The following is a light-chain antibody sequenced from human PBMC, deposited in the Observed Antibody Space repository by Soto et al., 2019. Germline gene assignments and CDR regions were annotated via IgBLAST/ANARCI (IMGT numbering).Light chain of an antibody. CDR3: QHYNSYSEG. V-gene: IGKV1-5*03. CDR2: KAS. Sequence: DIQMTQSPSTLSGSVGDRVTITCRASQTISSWLAWYQQKPGKAPNLLIYKASTLKSVVPSRFSVSGSGTEFTLTISTLQPDDFATYYCQHYNSYSEGFGQGTK. CDR1: QTISSW. J-gene: IGKJ1*01.